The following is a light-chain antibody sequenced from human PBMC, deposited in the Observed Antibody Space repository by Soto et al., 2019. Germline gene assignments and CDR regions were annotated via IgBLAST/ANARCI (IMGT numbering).Light chain of an antibody. CDR3: SSYTSSSTYV. CDR1: SSGVGGYNY. CDR2: DVS. V-gene: IGLV2-14*01. J-gene: IGLJ1*01. Sequence: QSVLTKPASGSWSPGQSITISFTGTSSGVGGYNYVSWYQQHPGKAPKLMIYDVSNRPSGVSNRFFGSKSGNTASLTISGLQAEDEADYYCSSYTSSSTYVFGTGTKVTVL.